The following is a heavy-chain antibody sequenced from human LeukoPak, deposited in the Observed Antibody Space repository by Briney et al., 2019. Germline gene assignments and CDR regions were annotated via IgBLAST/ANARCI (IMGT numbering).Heavy chain of an antibody. D-gene: IGHD1-1*01. Sequence: SQTLSLTCTVSGGSISSGGYYWSWIRQHPGKGLEWIGYIYYSGSTYYNPSLKSRVTISVDTSKNKFSLRLSSVTAADTAVYYCARAPAPATADNWFDPWGQGTLVTVSS. CDR3: ARAPAPATADNWFDP. CDR1: GGSISSGGYY. V-gene: IGHV4-31*03. CDR2: IYYSGST. J-gene: IGHJ5*02.